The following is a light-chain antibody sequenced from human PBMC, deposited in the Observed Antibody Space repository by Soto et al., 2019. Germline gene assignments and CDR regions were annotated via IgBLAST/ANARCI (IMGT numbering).Light chain of an antibody. Sequence: DIVMTQSPATLSVSPGERATLSCRASQSVNSNLAWYQQKPGQAPRLLIYGASTRATGIPARFSGSGSGTELTLTISSLQSEDFAVYYCQQYNNWPETFGQGTKV. CDR2: GAS. J-gene: IGKJ1*01. V-gene: IGKV3-15*01. CDR1: QSVNSN. CDR3: QQYNNWPET.